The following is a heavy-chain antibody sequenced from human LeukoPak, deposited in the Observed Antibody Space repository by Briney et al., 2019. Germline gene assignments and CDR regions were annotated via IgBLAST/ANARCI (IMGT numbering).Heavy chain of an antibody. CDR1: EFTFSDYY. Sequence: PVGSLRLSCAASEFTFSDYYMSWIRQAPGKGLEWVSYISSSGSTIYYADSVKGRFTISRDNAKNSLYLQMNSLRAEDTAVYYCARDTIVAPAADSYMDVWAKGTTVTVSS. D-gene: IGHD2-2*01. CDR3: ARDTIVAPAADSYMDV. V-gene: IGHV3-11*04. J-gene: IGHJ6*03. CDR2: ISSSGSTI.